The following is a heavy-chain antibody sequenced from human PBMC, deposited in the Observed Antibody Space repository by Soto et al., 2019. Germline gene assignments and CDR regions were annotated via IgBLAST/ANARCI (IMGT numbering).Heavy chain of an antibody. V-gene: IGHV4-61*01. CDR3: ARDYYGSGSYYSYQYYGMDV. Sequence: SETLSLTCTASLVAVSSASAYWSWIRQPPVRGREWIGYIYYSGSTNYNPSLKSRVTISVDTSKNQFSLKLSSVTAADTAVYYCARDYYGSGSYYSYQYYGMDVWGPGTTVTVSS. CDR2: IYYSGST. D-gene: IGHD3-10*01. CDR1: LVAVSSASAY. J-gene: IGHJ6*02.